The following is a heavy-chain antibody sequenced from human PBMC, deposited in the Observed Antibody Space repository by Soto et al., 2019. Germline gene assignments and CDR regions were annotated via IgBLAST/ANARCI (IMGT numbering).Heavy chain of an antibody. CDR3: ARGREIFGAVTPFEY. Sequence: SETLSLTCAVYGAPFRVYYWTWIRQPQGKGLEWIGEINHTGSTKYNPSLKSRVTISLDTSKNQFSLSLRSVTAADTAVYYCARGREIFGAVTPFEYWGQGTQVTVSS. J-gene: IGHJ4*02. D-gene: IGHD3-3*01. CDR1: GAPFRVYY. V-gene: IGHV4-34*01. CDR2: INHTGST.